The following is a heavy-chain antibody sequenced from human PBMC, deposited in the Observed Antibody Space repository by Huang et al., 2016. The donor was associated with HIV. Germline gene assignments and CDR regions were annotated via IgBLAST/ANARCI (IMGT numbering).Heavy chain of an antibody. Sequence: QVQLQQWGAGLLKPSETLSLTCAVYGGSFSGYYWSWSRQPPGKGLEWIGEITHSGSTNYHPSLKTRVTISVDTSKNQFSLKLSSVTAADTAVYYCARILMYYNSSGYGFDYWGQGTLVTVSS. CDR2: ITHSGST. V-gene: IGHV4-34*01. J-gene: IGHJ4*02. CDR3: ARILMYYNSSGYGFDY. CDR1: GGSFSGYY. D-gene: IGHD3-22*01.